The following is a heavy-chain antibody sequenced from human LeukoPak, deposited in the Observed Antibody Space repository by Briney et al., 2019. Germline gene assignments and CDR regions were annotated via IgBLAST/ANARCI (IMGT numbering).Heavy chain of an antibody. CDR2: INPSGGST. CDR3: ARLRGSEQLWSEDYYYYYMDV. J-gene: IGHJ6*03. D-gene: IGHD5-18*01. Sequence: ASVKVSCKASGYTFTSYYMHWVRQAPGQGLEWMGIINPSGGSTSYAQKFQGRVTMTRDTSTSTVYMELSSLRSEDTAVYYCARLRGSEQLWSEDYYYYYMDVWGKGTTATVSS. CDR1: GYTFTSYY. V-gene: IGHV1-46*01.